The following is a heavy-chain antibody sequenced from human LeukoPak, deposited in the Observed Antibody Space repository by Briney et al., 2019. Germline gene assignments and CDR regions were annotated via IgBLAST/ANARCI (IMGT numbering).Heavy chain of an antibody. CDR2: IYHSGST. V-gene: IGHV4-4*02. J-gene: IGHJ4*02. CDR3: ARGSGYYGEDFEY. CDR1: GGSISSSNW. D-gene: IGHD3-3*01. Sequence: SETLSLTCAVSGGSISSSNWWSWIRQPPGKGLEWIGEIYHSGSTNYNPSLKSRVTISVDKSKTQFSLKLSSVTAADTAVYYCARGSGYYGEDFEYWGQGTLVTVSS.